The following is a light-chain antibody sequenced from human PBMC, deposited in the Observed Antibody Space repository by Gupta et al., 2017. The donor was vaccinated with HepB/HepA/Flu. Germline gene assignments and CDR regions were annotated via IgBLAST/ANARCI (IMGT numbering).Light chain of an antibody. V-gene: IGLV2-18*02. Sequence: QSALTQPPSVSGSPGQSVTISCTGTSSDIGTYNRVSWYQQPPGTAPKLMIYEVTHRPSGVPVRFSGSKSGNTASLTISGLQAEDEADYYCSSYTMSRTVIFGGGTRLTVL. CDR2: EVT. J-gene: IGLJ2*01. CDR3: SSYTMSRTVI. CDR1: SSDIGTYNR.